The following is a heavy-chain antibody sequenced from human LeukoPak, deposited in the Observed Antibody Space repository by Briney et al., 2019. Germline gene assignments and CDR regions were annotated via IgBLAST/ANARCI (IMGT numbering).Heavy chain of an antibody. CDR1: GFTFSSYN. V-gene: IGHV3-48*01. CDR3: ARGFLDSYGYKIWFDP. D-gene: IGHD5-18*01. Sequence: GGSLTLSCAASGFTFSSYNMIWLRQAPGKGLEWVPYISSSSTIYYESSVKGRFTISRDNDMNELYLQVDGLRAESTAGYTCARGFLDSYGYKIWFDPWGEGTLVTVSS. J-gene: IGHJ5*02. CDR2: ISSSSTI.